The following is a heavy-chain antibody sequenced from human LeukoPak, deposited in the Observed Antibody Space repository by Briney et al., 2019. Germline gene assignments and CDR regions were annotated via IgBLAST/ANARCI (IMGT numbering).Heavy chain of an antibody. J-gene: IGHJ4*02. CDR3: AKAVGLVVISDYFDY. CDR1: RFTFSSYA. V-gene: IGHV3-23*01. CDR2: ISGSDGTT. D-gene: IGHD3-22*01. Sequence: PGGSLRLSCAASRFTFSSYAMNWVRQAPGKGLEWVSAISGSDGTTYYADSVKGRFTISRDNSKNTLYLQMNSLRAEDTAVYYCAKAVGLVVISDYFDYWGQGTLVTVSS.